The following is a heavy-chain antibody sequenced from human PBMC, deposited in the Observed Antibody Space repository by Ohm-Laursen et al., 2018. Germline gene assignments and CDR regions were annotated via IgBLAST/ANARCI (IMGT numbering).Heavy chain of an antibody. CDR2: LDPEDGET. J-gene: IGHJ4*02. CDR3: ATAITRIHLWWNFDY. CDR1: GYTLTDLS. V-gene: IGHV1-24*01. Sequence: ASAKVSCKVSGYTLTDLSIHWVRQAPGKGLEWMGGLDPEDGETLYAQKFQGRVTMTEDRSTDTVYLELSTLKSEDTAVYYCATAITRIHLWWNFDYWGQGTLVTVSS. D-gene: IGHD5-18*01.